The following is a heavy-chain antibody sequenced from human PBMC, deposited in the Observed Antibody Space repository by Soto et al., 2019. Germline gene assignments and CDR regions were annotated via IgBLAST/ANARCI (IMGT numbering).Heavy chain of an antibody. CDR1: GGTFSSYT. D-gene: IGHD3-10*01. V-gene: IGHV1-69*04. Sequence: ASVKVSCKASGGTFSSYTISWVRQAPGQGLEWMGRIIPILGIANYAQKFQGRVTITADKSTSTAYMELSSLRSEDTAVYYCARDRSMVRGVIITGGWFDPWGQGTLVTSPQ. CDR2: IIPILGIA. J-gene: IGHJ5*02. CDR3: ARDRSMVRGVIITGGWFDP.